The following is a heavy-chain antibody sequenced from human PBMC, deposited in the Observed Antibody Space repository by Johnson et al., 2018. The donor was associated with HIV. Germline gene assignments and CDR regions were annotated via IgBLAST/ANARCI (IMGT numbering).Heavy chain of an antibody. CDR3: AKGGSAVAVAFDI. V-gene: IGHV3-23*04. Sequence: EMQLVESGGGVVRPGGSLRLSCVASGVTFDDYGMSWVRQAPGKGLEWVSALSGTGDSTYYADSVKGRFTISRDNSKNTLYLQMNSLRAEDTAVYYCAKGGSAVAVAFDIWGQGTMVTVSS. CDR2: LSGTGDST. D-gene: IGHD6-19*01. J-gene: IGHJ3*02. CDR1: GVTFDDYG.